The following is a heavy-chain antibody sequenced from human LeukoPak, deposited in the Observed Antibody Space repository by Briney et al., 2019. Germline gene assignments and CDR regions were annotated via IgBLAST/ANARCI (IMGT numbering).Heavy chain of an antibody. CDR2: ISHGGST. CDR1: VGSLCSGGYS. V-gene: IGHV4-30-2*01. J-gene: IGHJ3*02. CDR3: ARDSVAGDAFDI. D-gene: IGHD3-10*01. Sequence: SETLSHTCVVPVGSLCSGGYSSSCIRQPPGEGLEWIGYISHGGSTYYNPSFKSRVTISVDRSKNQFSLKLSSVTAADTAVYYCARDSVAGDAFDIWGQGTMVTVSS.